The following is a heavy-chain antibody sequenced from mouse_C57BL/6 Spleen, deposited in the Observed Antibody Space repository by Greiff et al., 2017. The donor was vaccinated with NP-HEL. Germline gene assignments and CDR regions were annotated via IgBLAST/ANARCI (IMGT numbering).Heavy chain of an antibody. CDR3: ARLAGYGLPGPAWFAY. Sequence: QVQLQQSGAELARPGASVKLSCKASGYTFTSYGISWVKQRTGQGLEWIGEIYPRSGNTYYNEKFKGKATLTADKSSSTAYMELRSLTSEDSAVYFCARLAGYGLPGPAWFAYWGQGTLVTVSA. J-gene: IGHJ3*01. V-gene: IGHV1-81*01. CDR1: GYTFTSYG. CDR2: IYPRSGNT. D-gene: IGHD2-10*02.